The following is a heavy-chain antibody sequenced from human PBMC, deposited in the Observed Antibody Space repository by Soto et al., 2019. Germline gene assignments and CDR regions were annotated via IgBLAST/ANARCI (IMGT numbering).Heavy chain of an antibody. CDR2: IYWHGEV. CDR3: GHKDKPTSLDF. CDR1: GFSLSTSGLV. V-gene: IGHV2-5*01. D-gene: IGHD3-16*01. Sequence: SGPTLVNPTQTLTLTCSFSGFSLSTSGLVVGWVRQPPGEALEWLGFIYWHGEVLYSPSLRSRLTITKDTSRNEVVLTLTNVEPVDTATYYCGHKDKPTSLDFWGQGILVTVSS. J-gene: IGHJ4*02.